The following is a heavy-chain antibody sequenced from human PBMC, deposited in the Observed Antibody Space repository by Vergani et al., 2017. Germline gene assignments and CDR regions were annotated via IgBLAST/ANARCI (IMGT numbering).Heavy chain of an antibody. V-gene: IGHV3-66*01. D-gene: IGHD3-22*01. CDR1: GFTVSSNY. CDR3: ARDTYYDSSGPGNY. CDR2: IYSGGST. Sequence: EVQLVESGGGLVQPGGSLRLSCAASGFTVSSNYMSWVRQAPGKGLEWVSVIYSGGSTYYADSVKGRFTISRDNSKNTLYLQMNSLRAEDTAVYYCARDTYYDSSGPGNYWGQGTLVTVSS. J-gene: IGHJ4*02.